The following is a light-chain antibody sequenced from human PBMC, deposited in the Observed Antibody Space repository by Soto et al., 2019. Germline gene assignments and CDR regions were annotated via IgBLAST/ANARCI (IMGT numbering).Light chain of an antibody. CDR2: DVS. CDR3: SSYTSSSHYV. CDR1: SSDVGGYNY. Sequence: QSVLTQRAAVSGPPGQSTTISCTETSSDVGGYNYVSWYQQHPGKAPKLMIYDVSNRPSGVSNRFSGSKSGNTASLTISGLQAEDEADYYCSSYTSSSHYVFGTGTKVTVL. V-gene: IGLV2-14*01. J-gene: IGLJ1*01.